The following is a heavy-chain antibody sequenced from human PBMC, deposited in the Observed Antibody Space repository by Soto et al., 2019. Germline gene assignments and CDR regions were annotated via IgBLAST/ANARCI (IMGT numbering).Heavy chain of an antibody. CDR2: ISYDGSNK. D-gene: IGHD1-26*01. J-gene: IGHJ4*02. CDR1: GFTFSSYG. V-gene: IGHV3-30*18. CDR3: AKEGEVGATTPFDY. Sequence: GGSLRLSCAASGFTFSSYGMHWVRQAPGKGLEWVAVISYDGSNKYYADSVKGRFTISRDNSKNTLYLQMNSLRAEDTAVYYCAKEGEVGATTPFDYWGQGTLVTVSS.